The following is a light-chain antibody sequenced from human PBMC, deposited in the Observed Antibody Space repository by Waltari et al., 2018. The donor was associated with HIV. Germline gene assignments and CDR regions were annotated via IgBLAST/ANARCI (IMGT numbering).Light chain of an antibody. CDR3: QHTYGAPYT. V-gene: IGKV1-39*01. Sequence: DIQMTQSPSSLSASFGDRVSITCRASQSISIYLNWYQQKPGKAPSLLIYAASTLHGGVPSNFSGSGSGTDFTLSISNLQPEDFATYYCQHTYGAPYTFGQGTKLDIK. CDR2: AAS. CDR1: QSISIY. J-gene: IGKJ2*01.